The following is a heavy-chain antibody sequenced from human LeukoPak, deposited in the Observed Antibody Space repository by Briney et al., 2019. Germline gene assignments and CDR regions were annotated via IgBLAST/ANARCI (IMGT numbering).Heavy chain of an antibody. CDR3: ALAVAGTRDAFDI. J-gene: IGHJ3*02. CDR2: INHSGST. Sequence: KPSETLSLTCSVYGGSFSSYYWSWIRQPPGKGLEWIGEINHSGSTNYNPSLKSRVTISVDTSKNRFSLKLSSVTAADTAVYYCALAVAGTRDAFDIWGQGTMVTVSS. V-gene: IGHV4-34*01. CDR1: GGSFSSYY. D-gene: IGHD6-19*01.